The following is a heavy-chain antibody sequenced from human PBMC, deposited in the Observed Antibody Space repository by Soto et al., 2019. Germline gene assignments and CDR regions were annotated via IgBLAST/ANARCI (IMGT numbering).Heavy chain of an antibody. Sequence: GGSLRLSCAASGFTFSSYSMNWVRQAPGKGLEWVSSISSSSSYIYYADSVKGRFTISRDNAKNSLYLQMNSLRAEDTAVYYCVRDFAIAAAGRGWFDPWGQGTLVTVSS. CDR2: ISSSSSYI. V-gene: IGHV3-21*01. J-gene: IGHJ5*02. D-gene: IGHD6-13*01. CDR1: GFTFSSYS. CDR3: VRDFAIAAAGRGWFDP.